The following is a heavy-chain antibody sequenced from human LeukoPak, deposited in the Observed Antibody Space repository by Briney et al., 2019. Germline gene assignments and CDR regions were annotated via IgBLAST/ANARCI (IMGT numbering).Heavy chain of an antibody. CDR2: INHSGST. Sequence: PSETLSLTCTVSGGSISSYYWSWIRQPPGKGLEWIGEINHSGSTNYNPSLKSRVTISVDTSKNQYSLKLSSVTAADTAVYYCARGGKGTIFGKLYYGMDVWGQGTTVTVSS. V-gene: IGHV4-34*01. J-gene: IGHJ6*02. CDR1: GGSISSYY. CDR3: ARGGKGTIFGKLYYGMDV. D-gene: IGHD3-3*01.